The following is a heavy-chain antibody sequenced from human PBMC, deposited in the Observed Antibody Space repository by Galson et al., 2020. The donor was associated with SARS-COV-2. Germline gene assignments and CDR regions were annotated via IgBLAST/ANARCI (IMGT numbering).Heavy chain of an antibody. CDR2: LTTSGAST. J-gene: IGHJ5*02. CDR1: GFTFSSYA. Sequence: GGSLRLSCEASGFTFSSYAMSWVRQAPGKGLEWVSALTTSGASTFYADSVKGRFTISRDNSKNTLYLQMNSLRVEDTAVYYCAKAGSVNFIDPWGQTTVVTVS. D-gene: IGHD1-1*01. CDR3: AKAGSVNFIDP. V-gene: IGHV3-23*01.